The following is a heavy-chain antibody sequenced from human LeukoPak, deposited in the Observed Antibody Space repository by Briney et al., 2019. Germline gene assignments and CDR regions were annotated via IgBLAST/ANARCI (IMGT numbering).Heavy chain of an antibody. V-gene: IGHV1-18*01. D-gene: IGHD3-10*01. J-gene: IGHJ4*02. CDR1: GYNFTNYG. CDR2: ISVYNGNT. Sequence: ASVKVSCKAAGYNFTNYGISWVRQAPGQGLEWMGWISVYNGNTKYAQKLQDRVTMTTDTSTSTAYMDLRSLRSDDTAVYYCARGRSHGDGSGSYYDYFDYWGQGTLVTVSS. CDR3: ARGRSHGDGSGSYYDYFDY.